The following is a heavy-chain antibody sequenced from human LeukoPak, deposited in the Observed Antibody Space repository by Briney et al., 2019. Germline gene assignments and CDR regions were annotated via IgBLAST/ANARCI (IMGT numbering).Heavy chain of an antibody. CDR3: ARSNRRDYVWGSYRYRWFDP. V-gene: IGHV4-39*01. D-gene: IGHD3-16*02. CDR1: GGSISSSSYY. CDR2: IYYSGST. Sequence: SETLSLTCTVSGGSISSSSYYWGRIRQPPGKGLEWIGSIYYSGSTYYNPSLKSRVTISVDTSKNQFSLKLSSVTAADTAVYYCARSNRRDYVWGSYRYRWFDPWGQGTLVTVSS. J-gene: IGHJ5*02.